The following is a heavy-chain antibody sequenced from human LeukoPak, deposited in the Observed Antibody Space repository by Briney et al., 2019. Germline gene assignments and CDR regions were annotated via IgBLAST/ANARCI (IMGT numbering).Heavy chain of an antibody. Sequence: GGSLRLSCAASGXTFSTYWVHWVRRAPGKGLVWVSRISTDGSVTSYADSVKGRFTISRDNAKNSLYLQMNSLRAEDTAVYYCARLFDLWGQGTVVTVSS. CDR2: ISTDGSVT. CDR1: GXTFSTYW. J-gene: IGHJ3*01. CDR3: ARLFDL. V-gene: IGHV3-74*01.